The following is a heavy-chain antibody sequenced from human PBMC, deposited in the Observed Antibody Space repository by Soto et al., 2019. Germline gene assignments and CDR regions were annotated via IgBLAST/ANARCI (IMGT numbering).Heavy chain of an antibody. CDR3: ASSRARYFDWLLPDSYYGMDV. J-gene: IGHJ6*02. V-gene: IGHV1-2*04. CDR2: INPNSGGT. CDR1: GYTFTGYY. D-gene: IGHD3-9*01. Sequence: ASVKVSCKASGYTFTGYYMHWVRQAPGQGLEWMGWINPNSGGTNYAQKFQGWVTMTRDTSISTAYMELSRLRSDDTAVYYCASSRARYFDWLLPDSYYGMDVWGQGTTVTVSS.